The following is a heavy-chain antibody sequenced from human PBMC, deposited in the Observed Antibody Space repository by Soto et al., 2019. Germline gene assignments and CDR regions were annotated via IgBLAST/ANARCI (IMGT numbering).Heavy chain of an antibody. CDR2: INHSGMT. V-gene: IGHV4-34*01. Sequence: QVQLQQWGAGLLKPSEPLSLICAVYGGSFSGYHWSWIRQHPGKGLEWIGEINHSGMTHYNPSIKSRVTISVDTSKNQFSLKLSSVTAAETAVYHCARGNVNLYSRYYYSGMDVWGQGTTVTVSS. CDR3: ARGNVNLYSRYYYSGMDV. D-gene: IGHD1-26*01. CDR1: GGSFSGYH. J-gene: IGHJ6*02.